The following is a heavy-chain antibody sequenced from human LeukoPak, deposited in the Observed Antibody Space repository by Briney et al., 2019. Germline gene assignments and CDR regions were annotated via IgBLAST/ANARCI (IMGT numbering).Heavy chain of an antibody. J-gene: IGHJ4*02. CDR2: ISGSGGST. CDR3: ANGLYCGGDCYSSFDC. V-gene: IGHV3-23*01. CDR1: GFTFSSYA. D-gene: IGHD2-21*02. Sequence: GGSLRLSCAASGFTFSSYAMSWVRQAPGKGLEWVSAISGSGGSTYYADSVKGRFTISRDNSKNTLYLQMNSLRAEDTAVYYCANGLYCGGDCYSSFDCWGQGTLVTVSS.